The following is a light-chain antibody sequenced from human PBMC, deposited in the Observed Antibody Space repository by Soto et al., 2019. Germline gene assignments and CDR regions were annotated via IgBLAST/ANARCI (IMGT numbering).Light chain of an antibody. V-gene: IGKV3-15*01. CDR1: ESVSRN. Sequence: EVVMTQSPATLSVSPGERATLSCRASESVSRNLAWYQQKPGQAPRLLIYDASTRATGIPDRFSGGGSGTEFTLTISSLQSEDFAVYYCQPYNNWPLTFGGGTKVEIK. CDR3: QPYNNWPLT. J-gene: IGKJ4*01. CDR2: DAS.